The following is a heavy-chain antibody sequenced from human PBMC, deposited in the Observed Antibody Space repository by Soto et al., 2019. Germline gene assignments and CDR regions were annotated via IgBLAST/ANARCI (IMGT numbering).Heavy chain of an antibody. CDR2: ISSSSSYT. D-gene: IGHD6-6*01. J-gene: IGHJ6*02. V-gene: IGHV3-11*06. Sequence: GGSLRLSCXASGFTFSDYYMSWIRQAPGKGLEWVSYISSSSSYTNYADSVKGRFTISRDNAKNSLYLQMNSLRAEDTAVYYCASRALHPSIAAQTGMDVWGQGTTVTVSS. CDR3: ASRALHPSIAAQTGMDV. CDR1: GFTFSDYY.